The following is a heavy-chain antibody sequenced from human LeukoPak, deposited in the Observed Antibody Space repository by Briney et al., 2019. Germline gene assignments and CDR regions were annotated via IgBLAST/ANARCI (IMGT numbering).Heavy chain of an antibody. D-gene: IGHD6-19*01. Sequence: SVKVSCKASGGTFSSYAISWVRQAPGQGLEWMGRIIPIFGTANYAQKFQGRVTITTDESTSTAYMEMSSLRSEDTAVYYCAREFIFRAVAPRGFDYWGQGTLVTVSS. CDR2: IIPIFGTA. CDR3: AREFIFRAVAPRGFDY. V-gene: IGHV1-69*05. J-gene: IGHJ4*02. CDR1: GGTFSSYA.